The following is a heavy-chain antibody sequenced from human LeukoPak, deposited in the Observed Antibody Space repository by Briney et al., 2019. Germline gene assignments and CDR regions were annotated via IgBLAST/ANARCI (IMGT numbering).Heavy chain of an antibody. CDR3: TCHSGWSGPSE. D-gene: IGHD6-19*01. V-gene: IGHV4-4*07. J-gene: IGHJ4*02. Sequence: SETLSLTCTVSGGSISSYYWSWIRQPAGKGLEWIGRIYTSGSTNYNPSLKSRVTMSVDTSKNHFSLELTSVTAADTAVYYCTCHSGWSGPSEWGQGTLVIVSS. CDR1: GGSISSYY. CDR2: IYTSGST.